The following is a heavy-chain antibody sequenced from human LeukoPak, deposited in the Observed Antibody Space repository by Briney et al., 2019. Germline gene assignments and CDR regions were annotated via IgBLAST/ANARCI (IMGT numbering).Heavy chain of an antibody. D-gene: IGHD1-7*01. V-gene: IGHV4-39*07. Sequence: SETLSLTCAVSGGSISSSSYYWGWIRQPPGKGLEWIGSIYYSGSTYYNPSLKSRVTISVDTSKNQFSLKLSSVTAADTAVYYCARGPVGGTTYNDGDAFDIWGQGTMVTVSS. CDR1: GGSISSSSYY. CDR2: IYYSGST. J-gene: IGHJ3*02. CDR3: ARGPVGGTTYNDGDAFDI.